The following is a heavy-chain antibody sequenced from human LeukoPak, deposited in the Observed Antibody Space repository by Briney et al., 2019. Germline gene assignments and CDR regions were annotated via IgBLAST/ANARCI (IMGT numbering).Heavy chain of an antibody. CDR2: ISSSSGTI. D-gene: IGHD2-21*02. J-gene: IGHJ4*02. Sequence: GGSLRLFCAASGFTFSSYATGWVRQAPGKGLEWVSYISSSSGTIYYADSVKGRFTISRDNAKNSLYLQMNSLRAEDTAVYYCATGVTRDYWGQGTLVTVSS. CDR3: ATGVTRDY. CDR1: GFTFSSYA. V-gene: IGHV3-48*01.